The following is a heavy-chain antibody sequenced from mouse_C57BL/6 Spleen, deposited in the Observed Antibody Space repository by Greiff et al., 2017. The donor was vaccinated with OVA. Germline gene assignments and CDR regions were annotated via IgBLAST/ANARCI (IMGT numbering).Heavy chain of an antibody. V-gene: IGHV1-55*01. Sequence: QVQLQQPGAELVKPGDSVKMSCKASGYTFTSYWITWVKQRPGQGLEWIGDIDPGSGSTNYNEKFKSKATLTVDTSSRTAYMQLSSLTSEDSAVYYCARGPYYYGSSNWYFDVWGTGTTVTVSS. CDR1: GYTFTSYW. J-gene: IGHJ1*03. D-gene: IGHD1-1*01. CDR3: ARGPYYYGSSNWYFDV. CDR2: IDPGSGST.